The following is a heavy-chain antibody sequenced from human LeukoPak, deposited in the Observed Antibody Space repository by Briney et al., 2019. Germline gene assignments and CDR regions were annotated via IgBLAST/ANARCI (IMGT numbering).Heavy chain of an antibody. J-gene: IGHJ6*02. D-gene: IGHD3-16*01. CDR1: GFTVSSNY. V-gene: IGHV3-66*01. CDR3: ARVSAFGTDYYYYGMDV. CDR2: IYSGGST. Sequence: GGSLRLSCAASGFTVSSNYMSWVRQAPGKGLEWVSVIYSGGSTYYADSVKGRFTISRDNSKNTLYLQMNSPRAEDTAVYYCARVSAFGTDYYYYGMDVWGQGTTVTVSS.